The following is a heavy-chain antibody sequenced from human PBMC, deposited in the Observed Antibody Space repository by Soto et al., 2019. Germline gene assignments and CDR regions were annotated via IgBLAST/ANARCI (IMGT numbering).Heavy chain of an antibody. Sequence: SVKVSCKASGGTFSSYAISWVRHAPGQGLEWMGGIIPIFGTANYAQKFQGRVTITADESTSTAYMELSSLRSEDTAVYYCAGTDYYYDSSGYYGPLFYAFDIWGQGTMVTVSS. CDR2: IIPIFGTA. CDR3: AGTDYYYDSSGYYGPLFYAFDI. D-gene: IGHD3-22*01. CDR1: GGTFSSYA. V-gene: IGHV1-69*13. J-gene: IGHJ3*02.